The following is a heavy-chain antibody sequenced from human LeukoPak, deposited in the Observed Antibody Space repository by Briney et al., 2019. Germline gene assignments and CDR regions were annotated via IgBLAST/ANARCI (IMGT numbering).Heavy chain of an antibody. CDR3: ARGRGSYFGLYFGY. D-gene: IGHD1-26*01. CDR2: IYYSGST. Sequence: SETLSLTCTVSGGSISSCYWSWLRQPPGKGLEWIGYIYYSGSTNYNPSLKSRVTTSLDTSKNQFSLKLRSVTAADTAFYYCARGRGSYFGLYFGYWGQGTPVSVSS. J-gene: IGHJ4*02. V-gene: IGHV4-59*01. CDR1: GGSISSCY.